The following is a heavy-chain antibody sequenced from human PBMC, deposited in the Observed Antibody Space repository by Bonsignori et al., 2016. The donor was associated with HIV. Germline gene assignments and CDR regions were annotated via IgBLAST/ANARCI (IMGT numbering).Heavy chain of an antibody. V-gene: IGHV3-30*02. D-gene: IGHD4-23*01. J-gene: IGHJ4*02. Sequence: GGSLRLSCAASGFSFSSYGMHWVRQAPGKGLEWVTFIGYDGNNKYYADSVKGRFTISRDNSKNTLYLQMNSLRADDTAMYYCTKDRYGANLPYFEYWGQGTLVTVSS. CDR1: GFSFSSYG. CDR2: IGYDGNNK. CDR3: TKDRYGANLPYFEY.